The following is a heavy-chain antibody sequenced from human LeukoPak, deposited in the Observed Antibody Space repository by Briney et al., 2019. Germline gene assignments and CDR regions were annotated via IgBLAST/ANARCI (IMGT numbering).Heavy chain of an antibody. CDR1: GGSISSGDYY. V-gene: IGHV4-30-4*08. Sequence: SQTLSLTCTVSGGSISSGDYYWSWIRQPPGKGLEWIGYIYYSGSTNYNPSLKSRVTISVDTSKNQFSLKLSSVTAADTAVYYCASRAPLDCSGGSCGYWYFDLWGRGTLVTVSS. CDR3: ASRAPLDCSGGSCGYWYFDL. J-gene: IGHJ2*01. CDR2: IYYSGST. D-gene: IGHD2-15*01.